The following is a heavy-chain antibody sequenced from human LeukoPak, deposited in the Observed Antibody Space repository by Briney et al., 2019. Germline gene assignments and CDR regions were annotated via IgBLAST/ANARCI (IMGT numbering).Heavy chain of an antibody. CDR1: GGSISSGSYY. Sequence: PSETLSLTCTVSGGSISSGSYYWSWIRQPAGKGLEWIGRIYTSGSTNYNPSLKRRVTISVDTSKNQFSLKLSSVTAADTAVYYCARDNPYYYYMDVWGKGTTVTVSS. V-gene: IGHV4-61*02. CDR3: ARDNPYYYYMDV. CDR2: IYTSGST. J-gene: IGHJ6*03.